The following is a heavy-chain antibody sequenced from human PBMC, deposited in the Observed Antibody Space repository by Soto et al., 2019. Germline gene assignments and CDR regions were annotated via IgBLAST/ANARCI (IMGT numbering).Heavy chain of an antibody. CDR1: GGTFSSYT. V-gene: IGHV1-69*02. CDR2: IIPILGIA. CDR3: ASETGTMIVEH. D-gene: IGHD3-22*01. Sequence: QVQLVQSGAEVKKPGSSVKVSCKASGGTFSSYTISWVRQAPGQGLEWMGRIIPILGIANYAQKFQGRVTITADKSTSTAYMELTSLRSEDTAVYYCASETGTMIVEHWRQITLVTVSS. J-gene: IGHJ1*01.